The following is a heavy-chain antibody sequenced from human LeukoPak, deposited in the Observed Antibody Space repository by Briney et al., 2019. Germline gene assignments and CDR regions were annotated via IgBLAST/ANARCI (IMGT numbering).Heavy chain of an antibody. D-gene: IGHD2-21*02. CDR2: ISGSGGST. Sequence: GGSLRLSCAASGFTVSSNYMSWVRQAPGKGLEWVSAISGSGGSTYYADSVKGRFTISRDNSKNTLYLQMNSLRAEDTAVYYCAKDRIVVVTAIHGYWGQGTLVTVSS. J-gene: IGHJ4*02. CDR1: GFTVSSNY. V-gene: IGHV3-23*01. CDR3: AKDRIVVVTAIHGY.